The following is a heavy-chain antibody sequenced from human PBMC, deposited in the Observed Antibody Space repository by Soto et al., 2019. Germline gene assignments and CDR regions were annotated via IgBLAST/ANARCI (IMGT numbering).Heavy chain of an antibody. D-gene: IGHD6-13*01. CDR2: MYYSGST. CDR1: GGSVSSGNYY. V-gene: IGHV4-61*01. CDR3: ASWYSSSWSNFDY. Sequence: SETLSLTCTVSGGSVSSGNYYWNWIRQSPGKGLEWIGYMYYSGSTNYNPSLKSRVTISVDTSKNQFSLKLSSVTAADTAVYYCASWYSSSWSNFDYWGKGTLVTASS. J-gene: IGHJ4*02.